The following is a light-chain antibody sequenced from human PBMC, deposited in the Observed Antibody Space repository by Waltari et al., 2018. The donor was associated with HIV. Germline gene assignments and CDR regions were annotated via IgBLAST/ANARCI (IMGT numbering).Light chain of an antibody. J-gene: IGLJ2*01. Sequence: QSALTQPASVSGSPGQSITISCTGTSSDVGGSNYVSWYRQHPGKAPKLMIYEVSNRPSGVSNRFSGSKSGNTASLTISVLQAEDEADYYCSSYTSSSTPVVFGGGTKLTVL. CDR1: SSDVGGSNY. CDR2: EVS. CDR3: SSYTSSSTPVV. V-gene: IGLV2-14*01.